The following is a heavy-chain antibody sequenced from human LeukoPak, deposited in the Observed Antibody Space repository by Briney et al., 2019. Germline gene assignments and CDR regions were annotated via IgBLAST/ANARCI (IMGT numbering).Heavy chain of an antibody. V-gene: IGHV4-39*06. CDR3: ARVTKYDNSRDNAYMDV. D-gene: IGHD4-17*01. CDR2: IHYSVTV. CDR1: DGSISGTPYY. J-gene: IGHJ6*03. Sequence: SETLSLTCTVSDGSISGTPYYWGWFRQPPGKGPEWIGNIHYSVTVYYNPSLRSRATISVDTSKNQFPLRLSSVTAADTAVYFCARVTKYDNSRDNAYMDVWGKGTTVTVSS.